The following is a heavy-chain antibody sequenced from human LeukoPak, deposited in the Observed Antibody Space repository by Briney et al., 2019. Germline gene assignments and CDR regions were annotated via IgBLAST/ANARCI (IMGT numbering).Heavy chain of an antibody. Sequence: PSGTLSLTCAVSGGSISSSNWWSWVRQPPGKGLEWIGEIYHSGSTNYNPSLKSRVTISVDKSKNQFSLKLSSVTAADTAVYYCARGGGHIVGAMFDYWGQGTLVTVSS. CDR1: GGSISSSNW. J-gene: IGHJ4*02. D-gene: IGHD1-26*01. CDR3: ARGGGHIVGAMFDY. CDR2: IYHSGST. V-gene: IGHV4-4*02.